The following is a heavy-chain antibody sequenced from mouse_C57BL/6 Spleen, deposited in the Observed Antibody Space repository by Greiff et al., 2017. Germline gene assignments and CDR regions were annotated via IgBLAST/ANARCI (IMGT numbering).Heavy chain of an antibody. D-gene: IGHD1-1*01. CDR2: ISSGVDFL. CDR3: TREFLSSFDY. Sequence: EVKVVEPGEGLVKPGGSLKLSCAAPGLTFSSYAMSWVRQTPEKRLEWVAYISSGVDFLSYVDTVKGRFTISRDNARNTLYLQMSSLKSEDTAMYYCTREFLSSFDYWGQGTTLTVSS. J-gene: IGHJ2*01. CDR1: GLTFSSYA. V-gene: IGHV5-9-1*02.